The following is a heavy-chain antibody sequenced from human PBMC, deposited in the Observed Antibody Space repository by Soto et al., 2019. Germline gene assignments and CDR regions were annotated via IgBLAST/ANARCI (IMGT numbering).Heavy chain of an antibody. J-gene: IGHJ4*01. D-gene: IGHD3-10*01. Sequence: PGESLKISCKASGYDFNIYWIGWVRQLPGKGLEWMGVVYPDDSDTRYSPSFQGQVTISADKSINTAYLQWSSLKASDTAMYYCARQDGSGIYYFDSWGHGTLVTVSS. CDR1: GYDFNIYW. V-gene: IGHV5-51*01. CDR2: VYPDDSDT. CDR3: ARQDGSGIYYFDS.